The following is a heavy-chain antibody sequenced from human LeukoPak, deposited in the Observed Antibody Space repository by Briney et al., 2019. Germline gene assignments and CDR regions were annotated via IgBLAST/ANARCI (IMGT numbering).Heavy chain of an antibody. Sequence: PSETLSLTCAVSGGSINRGTFFWTWIRKPPGKGLEWIGYISNSGSTNYHPSLKSRVTISSDTSKTQFTLKLTSVTAADTAVYYCARAPGVTTSLDYWGQGTLVTVSS. CDR3: ARAPGVTTSLDY. V-gene: IGHV4-61*01. CDR2: ISNSGST. D-gene: IGHD4-17*01. CDR1: GGSINRGTFF. J-gene: IGHJ4*02.